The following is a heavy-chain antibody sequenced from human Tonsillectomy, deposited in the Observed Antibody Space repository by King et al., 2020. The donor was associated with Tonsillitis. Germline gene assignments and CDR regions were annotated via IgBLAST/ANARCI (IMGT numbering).Heavy chain of an antibody. D-gene: IGHD1-26*01. V-gene: IGHV4-39*02. CDR3: ACYVSGSFDY. CDR2: LYYNESA. Sequence: QLQESGPGVVKPSDTLSPTCTVSGGSIRSSDHYGAWIRQPPGKGLEWLGFLYYNESAFYNPSLKSRVAISGGTTENRFSLRLSSVTAADTAVYFCACYVSGSFDYWGQGALVTVSS. J-gene: IGHJ4*02. CDR1: GGSIRSSDHY.